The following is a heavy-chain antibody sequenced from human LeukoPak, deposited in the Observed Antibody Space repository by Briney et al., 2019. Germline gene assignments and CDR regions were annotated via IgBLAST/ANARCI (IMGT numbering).Heavy chain of an antibody. D-gene: IGHD2-2*01. CDR3: ARDDSWVVPAAMIDY. CDR1: GFTFSSYA. Sequence: PGGSLRLSCAASGFTFSSYAMHWVRQAPGKGLEWVAVISYDGSNKYYADSVKGRFTISRDNSKNTLYLQMNSLRAEETAVYYCARDDSWVVPAAMIDYWGQGTLVTASS. CDR2: ISYDGSNK. J-gene: IGHJ4*02. V-gene: IGHV3-30*04.